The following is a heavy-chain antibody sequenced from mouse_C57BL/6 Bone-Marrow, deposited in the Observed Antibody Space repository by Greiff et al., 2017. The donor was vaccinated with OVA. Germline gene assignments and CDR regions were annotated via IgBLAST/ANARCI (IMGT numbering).Heavy chain of an antibody. CDR2: IDPSDSYT. D-gene: IGHD2-3*01. CDR1: GYTFTSYW. Sequence: QVQLQQPGAELVRPGTLVKLSCKASGYTFTSYWMHWVKQRPGQGLEWIGVIDPSDSYTNYNQKFKGKATLTVDTSSSTAYMQLSSLTSEDSAVYYCARSYDGYLWYFDVWGTGTTVTVSS. CDR3: ARSYDGYLWYFDV. V-gene: IGHV1-59*01. J-gene: IGHJ1*03.